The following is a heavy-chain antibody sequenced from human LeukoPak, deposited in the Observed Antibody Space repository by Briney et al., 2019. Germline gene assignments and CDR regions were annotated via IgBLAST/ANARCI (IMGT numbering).Heavy chain of an antibody. V-gene: IGHV4-34*01. D-gene: IGHD3-22*01. CDR3: ARSYDSGGYSVGFDY. CDR1: GGPFSGFF. CDR2: INYSGTT. Sequence: SETLSLTCADYGGPFSGFFWSWIRQPPGKGLEWIGEINYSGTTNYNPSLKSRVIISIDTSKNQFSLKLTSVTAADTAVYYCARSYDSGGYSVGFDYWGQGTLVTVSS. J-gene: IGHJ4*02.